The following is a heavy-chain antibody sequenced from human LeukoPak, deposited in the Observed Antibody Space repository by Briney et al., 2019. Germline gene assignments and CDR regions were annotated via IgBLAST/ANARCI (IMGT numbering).Heavy chain of an antibody. CDR1: GLTFSTYW. J-gene: IGHJ3*02. CDR2: MSEDGSKK. D-gene: IGHD4-17*01. Sequence: PGGSLRLSCTASGLTFSTYWMSWVRQAPGKGLEWVANMSEDGSKKYYVGSVRGRFTISRDNAKTSLYLQMSSLRAEDTAVYYCARAVNHAFNIWGQGAMVTVSS. CDR3: ARAVNHAFNI. V-gene: IGHV3-7*03.